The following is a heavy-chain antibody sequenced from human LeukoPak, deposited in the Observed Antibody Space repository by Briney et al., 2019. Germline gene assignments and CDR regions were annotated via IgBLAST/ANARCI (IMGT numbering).Heavy chain of an antibody. CDR1: GFTFDDYA. Sequence: GGSLRLTCAASGFTFDDYAMHWVRQAPGKGLEWVSGISWNSGSIGYADSVKGRFTISRDNAKNSLYLQMNSLRAEDMALYYRAKGEWGLLGGFDYWGQGTLVTVSS. CDR3: AKGEWGLLGGFDY. V-gene: IGHV3-9*03. J-gene: IGHJ4*02. D-gene: IGHD1-26*01. CDR2: ISWNSGSI.